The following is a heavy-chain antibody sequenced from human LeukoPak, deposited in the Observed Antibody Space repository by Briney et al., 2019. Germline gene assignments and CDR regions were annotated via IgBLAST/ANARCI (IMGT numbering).Heavy chain of an antibody. CDR2: ISYDGSNK. J-gene: IGHJ4*02. Sequence: GGSLRLSCAASGFTFSSYGMHWVRQAPGKGLEWVAVISYDGSNKYYADSVKGRFTISRDNSENTLYLQMNSLRAEDTAVYYCAKGGTYYYDSSGYAFDYWGQGTLVTVSS. D-gene: IGHD3-22*01. V-gene: IGHV3-30*18. CDR1: GFTFSSYG. CDR3: AKGGTYYYDSSGYAFDY.